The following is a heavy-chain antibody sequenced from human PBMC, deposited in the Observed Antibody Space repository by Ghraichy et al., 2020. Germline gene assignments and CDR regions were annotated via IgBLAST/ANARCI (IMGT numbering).Heavy chain of an antibody. V-gene: IGHV3-23*01. Sequence: GGSLRLSCAASGFTFSSYAMSWVRQAPGKGLEWVSAISGSGGSTYYADSVKGRFTISRDNSKNTLYLQMNSLRAEDTAVYYCAKSGGFLEWIETNFDYWGQGTLVTVSS. J-gene: IGHJ4*02. CDR3: AKSGGFLEWIETNFDY. CDR1: GFTFSSYA. CDR2: ISGSGGST. D-gene: IGHD3-3*01.